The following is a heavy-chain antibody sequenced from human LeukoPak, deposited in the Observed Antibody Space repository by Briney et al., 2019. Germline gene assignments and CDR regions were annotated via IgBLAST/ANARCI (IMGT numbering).Heavy chain of an antibody. D-gene: IGHD6-13*01. CDR1: GGSFSGYY. Sequence: NPSETLSLTCAVYGGSFSGYYWSWIRQPPGKGLEWIGEINHSGSTNYNPSLKSRVTISVDTSKNQFSLTLSSVTAADTAVYYCARGPPGYSSRGLYYYYMDVWGKGTTVTVSS. J-gene: IGHJ6*03. CDR3: ARGPPGYSSRGLYYYYMDV. CDR2: INHSGST. V-gene: IGHV4-34*01.